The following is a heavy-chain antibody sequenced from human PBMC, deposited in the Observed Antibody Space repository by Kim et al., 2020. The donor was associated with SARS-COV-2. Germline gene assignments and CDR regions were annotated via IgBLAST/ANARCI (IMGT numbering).Heavy chain of an antibody. J-gene: IGHJ4*02. V-gene: IGHV4-4*09. CDR3: ARTVGGYFDY. CDR2: ST. Sequence: STNYNPSLKSRVTISVDTSKNQFSLKLSSVTAADTAVYYCARTVGGYFDYWGQGTLVTVSS. D-gene: IGHD4-17*01.